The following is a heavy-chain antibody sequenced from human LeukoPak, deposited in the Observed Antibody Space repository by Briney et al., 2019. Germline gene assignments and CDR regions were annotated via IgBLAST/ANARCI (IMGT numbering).Heavy chain of an antibody. V-gene: IGHV3-21*01. Sequence: GGSLRLSCAASGFTFSSYSVNWVRHAPGKGLEWVSSISSSSGYIYYADSVKGRFTISRDNAKNSLYLQMNSLRAEDTAVYYCASTDRDGGVDYWGQGTLVTVSS. CDR3: ASTDRDGGVDY. J-gene: IGHJ4*02. CDR1: GFTFSSYS. D-gene: IGHD3-16*01. CDR2: ISSSSGYI.